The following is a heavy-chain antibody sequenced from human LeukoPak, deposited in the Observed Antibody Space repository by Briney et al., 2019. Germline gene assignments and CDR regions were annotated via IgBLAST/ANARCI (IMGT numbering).Heavy chain of an antibody. CDR1: GFTFSDYY. V-gene: IGHV3-11*01. J-gene: IGHJ4*02. D-gene: IGHD3-9*01. CDR2: ISSSGSTI. Sequence: GGSLRLSCAASGFTFSDYYMSWIRQAPGKGLEWVSYISSSGSTIYYADSVKGRFTISRHNSKNTLYLQMNSLRAEDTAVYYCASFKQSYDILTGYSYYFDYWGQGTLVTVSS. CDR3: ASFKQSYDILTGYSYYFDY.